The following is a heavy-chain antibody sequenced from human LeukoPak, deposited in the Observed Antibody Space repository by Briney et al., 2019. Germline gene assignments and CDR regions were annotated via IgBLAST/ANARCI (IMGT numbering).Heavy chain of an antibody. V-gene: IGHV3-74*01. CDR3: ARVHYYGSGSYYYYYYYMDV. D-gene: IGHD3-10*01. CDR1: GFTFSHYW. CDR2: INNDGSST. Sequence: GGSLRLSCAASGFTFSHYWMHWVRQVPGKGLVWVSHINNDGSSTTYADSVKGRFTISRDNSKNTLYLQMNSLRAEDTAVYYCARVHYYGSGSYYYYYYYMDVWGKGTTVTISS. J-gene: IGHJ6*03.